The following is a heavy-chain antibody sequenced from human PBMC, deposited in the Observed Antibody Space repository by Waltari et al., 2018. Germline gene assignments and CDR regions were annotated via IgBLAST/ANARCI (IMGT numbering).Heavy chain of an antibody. CDR1: GGSISSGSYY. J-gene: IGHJ6*02. V-gene: IGHV4-61*09. CDR2: IYTSGST. D-gene: IGHD6-6*01. CDR3: AREGRQLENGHHYYGMDV. Sequence: QVQLQESGPGLVKPSQPLSLTCTVSGGSISSGSYYWSWIRQPAGKGLEWIGYIYTSGSTNYNPSLKSRVTISVDTSKNQFSLKLSSVTAADTAVYYCAREGRQLENGHHYYGMDVWGQGTTVTVSS.